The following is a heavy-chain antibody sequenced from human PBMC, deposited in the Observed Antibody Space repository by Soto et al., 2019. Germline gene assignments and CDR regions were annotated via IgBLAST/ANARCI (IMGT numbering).Heavy chain of an antibody. CDR3: AKDESGSSWPTNGFDY. D-gene: IGHD6-13*01. CDR1: GFTFDDYA. CDR2: ISWNSGSI. Sequence: EVQLVESGGGLVQPGRSLRLSCAASGFTFDDYAMHWVRQAPGKGLEWVSGISWNSGSIGYADSVKGRFTISRDNAKNSLYLQMNSLRAENTALYYCAKDESGSSWPTNGFDYWGQGTLVTVSS. V-gene: IGHV3-9*01. J-gene: IGHJ4*02.